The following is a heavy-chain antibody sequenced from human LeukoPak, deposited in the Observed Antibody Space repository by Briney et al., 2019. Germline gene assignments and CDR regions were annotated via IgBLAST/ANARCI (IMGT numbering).Heavy chain of an antibody. J-gene: IGHJ3*02. Sequence: ASVKVSCKASGYTYTAYHMHWVRQAPRQGLEWMGRINPNTGGTNYPQKFQGRVTMTRDTSISTAYMELSRLRSDDTAVYYCAIDLRYCSSTSCPSKDAFDIWGQGTMVTVSS. CDR3: AIDLRYCSSTSCPSKDAFDI. V-gene: IGHV1-2*06. CDR1: GYTYTAYH. D-gene: IGHD2-2*01. CDR2: INPNTGGT.